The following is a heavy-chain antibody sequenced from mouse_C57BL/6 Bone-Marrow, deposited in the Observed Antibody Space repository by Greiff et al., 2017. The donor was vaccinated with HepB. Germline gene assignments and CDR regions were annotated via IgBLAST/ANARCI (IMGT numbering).Heavy chain of an antibody. J-gene: IGHJ4*01. CDR2: IHPNSGST. V-gene: IGHV1-64*01. CDR3: AWPYYSNYGAIGAMDY. Sequence: QVQLQQSGAELVKPGASVKLSCKASGYTFTSYWMHWVKQRPGQGLEWIGMIHPNSGSTNYNEKFKSKATLTVAKSSSTAYMQLSSLTSEDSAVYYCAWPYYSNYGAIGAMDYWGQGTSVTVSS. D-gene: IGHD2-5*01. CDR1: GYTFTSYW.